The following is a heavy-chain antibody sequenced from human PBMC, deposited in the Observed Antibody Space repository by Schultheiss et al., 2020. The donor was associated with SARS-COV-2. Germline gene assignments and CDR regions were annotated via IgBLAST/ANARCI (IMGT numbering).Heavy chain of an antibody. D-gene: IGHD3-10*01. J-gene: IGHJ6*03. CDR2: VYYTGIT. CDR1: GDSISSSDYY. V-gene: IGHV4-39*01. Sequence: SETLSLTCTVSGDSISSSDYYWGWIRQPPGKGLEWIGSVYYTGITYYNPSLKSRVTISVDTSKNQFSLKLSSVTAADTAVYYCARVPLVRGVIIRESNYYYYMDVLGKGTTVTVSS. CDR3: ARVPLVRGVIIRESNYYYYMDV.